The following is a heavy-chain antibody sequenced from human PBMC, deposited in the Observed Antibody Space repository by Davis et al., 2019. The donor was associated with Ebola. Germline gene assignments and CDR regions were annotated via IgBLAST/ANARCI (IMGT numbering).Heavy chain of an antibody. Sequence: AASVKVSCKASGYTFTSYGISWVRQAPGQGLEWMGWISAYNGNTNYAQKLQGRVTMTTDTSTSTAYMELRSLRSDDTAVYYCARVKYSSGRSRGDWFDPWGQGTLVTVSS. V-gene: IGHV1-18*04. CDR3: ARVKYSSGRSRGDWFDP. J-gene: IGHJ5*02. D-gene: IGHD6-19*01. CDR1: GYTFTSYG. CDR2: ISAYNGNT.